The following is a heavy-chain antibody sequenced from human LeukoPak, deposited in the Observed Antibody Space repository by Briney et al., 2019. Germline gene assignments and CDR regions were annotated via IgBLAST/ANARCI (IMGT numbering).Heavy chain of an antibody. D-gene: IGHD6-19*01. Sequence: SETLSLTCAVYGGSFSGYYWSWTRQPPGKGLEWIGSIYHSGRTFYNPSLKSRVTISVDTSKNQFSLRLRSVTAADTAMYYCARGTLYRGWSYYLDFWGQGSQVTVSS. CDR2: IYHSGRT. J-gene: IGHJ4*02. CDR3: ARGTLYRGWSYYLDF. CDR1: GGSFSGYY. V-gene: IGHV4-34*01.